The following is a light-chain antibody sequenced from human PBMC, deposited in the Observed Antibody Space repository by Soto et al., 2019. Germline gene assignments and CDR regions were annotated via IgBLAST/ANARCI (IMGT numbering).Light chain of an antibody. Sequence: QSVLTQPPSVSAAPGQRVTISCSGSSSNIENNYVSWYRQLPGTAPNLLIYEDNKRPSGIPDRFSGSKSGTSATLGITGLETGDEADYYCATWDSSLSGRVFGTGTKVTVL. CDR2: EDN. CDR3: ATWDSSLSGRV. J-gene: IGLJ1*01. CDR1: SSNIENNY. V-gene: IGLV1-51*02.